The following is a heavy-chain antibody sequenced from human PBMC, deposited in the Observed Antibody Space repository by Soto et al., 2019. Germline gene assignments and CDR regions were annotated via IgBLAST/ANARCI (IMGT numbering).Heavy chain of an antibody. CDR1: GGTFSSYA. D-gene: IGHD2-21*01. V-gene: IGHV1-69*01. J-gene: IGHJ2*01. CDR2: IIPIFGTA. Sequence: QVQLVHSGAEVKKPGSSVKVSCNASGGTFSSYAISWVRQAPGQGLEWLGGIIPIFGTANYAQKFQGRVKITADESTSKAYMELSSLRSEDTAVYYCAGDGQASSHYFDLWGRGTLVTVSS. CDR3: AGDGQASSHYFDL.